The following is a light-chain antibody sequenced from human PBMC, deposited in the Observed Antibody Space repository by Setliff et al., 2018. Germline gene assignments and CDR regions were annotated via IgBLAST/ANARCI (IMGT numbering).Light chain of an antibody. J-gene: IGLJ1*01. CDR3: SSYAGSNNYV. V-gene: IGLV2-8*01. CDR2: EVN. CDR1: SSDVGGYNY. Sequence: QSALTQPRSVSGSPGQSVTISCTGTSSDVGGYNYVSWYQQHPGKAPKLIIYEVNKRPSGVPDRFSGSKSGNTASLTVSGLQAEDEADYYCSSYAGSNNYVFGTGTKVTVL.